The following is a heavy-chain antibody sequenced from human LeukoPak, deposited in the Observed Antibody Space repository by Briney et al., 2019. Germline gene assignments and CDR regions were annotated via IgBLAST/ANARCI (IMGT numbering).Heavy chain of an antibody. CDR2: INQDGSEI. CDR1: GFTFSRFR. J-gene: IGHJ4*02. CDR3: ASSWGSAIDF. D-gene: IGHD3-16*01. V-gene: IGHV3-7*01. Sequence: GESLRLSCVASGFTFSRFRMSWVRQPPGKGLEWVANINQDGSEISYVDSVKGRFTVSTDNAKNSLYLQMSNLRAEDTAVYYCASSWGSAIDFWGQGTLVTVSS.